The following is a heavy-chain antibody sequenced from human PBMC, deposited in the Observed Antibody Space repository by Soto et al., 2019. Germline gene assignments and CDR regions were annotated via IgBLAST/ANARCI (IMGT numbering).Heavy chain of an antibody. V-gene: IGHV3-21*01. CDR3: ARDDGEYQLEEAYYYYGMDV. CDR2: ISSSSSYI. D-gene: IGHD2-2*01. J-gene: IGHJ6*02. Sequence: GGSLRLSCAASGFTFSSYSMNWVRQAPGKGLEWVSSISSSSSYIYYADSVKGRFTISRDNAKNSLYLQMNSLRAEDTAVYYCARDDGEYQLEEAYYYYGMDVWGQGTTVTVSS. CDR1: GFTFSSYS.